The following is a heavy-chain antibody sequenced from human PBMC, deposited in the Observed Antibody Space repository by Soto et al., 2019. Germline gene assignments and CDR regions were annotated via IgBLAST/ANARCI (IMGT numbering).Heavy chain of an antibody. CDR2: IYYSGST. J-gene: IGHJ5*02. Sequence: PSETLSLTCTVSGGSISSYDWSWIRQPPGKGLEWIGYIYYSGSTNYNPSLKSRVTISVDTSKNQFSLKLSSVTAADTAVYYCAREKTTVTSWWFDPWGQGTLVTV. CDR3: AREKTTVTSWWFDP. D-gene: IGHD4-4*01. CDR1: GGSISSYD. V-gene: IGHV4-59*01.